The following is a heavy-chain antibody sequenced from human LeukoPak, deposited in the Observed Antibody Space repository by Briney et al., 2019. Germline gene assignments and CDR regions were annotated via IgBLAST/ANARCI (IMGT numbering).Heavy chain of an antibody. J-gene: IGHJ6*02. CDR1: GGSISSYY. V-gene: IGHV4-59*08. D-gene: IGHD3-10*01. CDR3: AGFGELYYYYGMDV. CDR2: IYYSGST. Sequence: KPSETLSLTCTVSGGSISSYYWSWIRQPPGKGLEWIGYIYYSGSTNYNPSLKSRVTLSVDTSKNQFSLKLSSVTAADTAVYYCAGFGELYYYYGMDVWGQGTTVTVSS.